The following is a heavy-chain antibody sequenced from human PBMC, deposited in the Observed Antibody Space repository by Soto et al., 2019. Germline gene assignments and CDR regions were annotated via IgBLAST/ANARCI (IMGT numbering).Heavy chain of an antibody. CDR2: VNHSGST. CDR1: GGSFSGYY. CDR3: ARKYPPYYGSGSPYGMDV. Sequence: PSETLSLTCGVYGGSFSGYYWSWIRQPPGKGLEWIGEVNHSGSTNYNPSLKSRVTISVDTSKNQFSLKLSSVTAADTALYYCARKYPPYYGSGSPYGMDVWGQGTTVTVSS. D-gene: IGHD3-10*01. J-gene: IGHJ6*02. V-gene: IGHV4-34*01.